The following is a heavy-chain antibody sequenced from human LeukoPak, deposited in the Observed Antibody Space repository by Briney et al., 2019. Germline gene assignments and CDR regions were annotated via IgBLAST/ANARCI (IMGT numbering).Heavy chain of an antibody. J-gene: IGHJ4*02. CDR2: ISGSGGST. V-gene: IGHV3-23*01. CDR3: AKEGAYPYAFDY. D-gene: IGHD1-26*01. CDR1: GFTFSRYS. Sequence: GGSLRLSCAASGFTFSRYSMYWVRQAPGKGLEWVSAISGSGGSTYYADSVKGRFTISRDNSKNTLYLQMNSLRAEDTAVYYCAKEGAYPYAFDYWGQGTLVTVSS.